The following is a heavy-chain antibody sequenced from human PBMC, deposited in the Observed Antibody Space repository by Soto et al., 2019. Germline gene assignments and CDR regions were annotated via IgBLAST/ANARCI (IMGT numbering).Heavy chain of an antibody. CDR3: ARVSPSRYSYGYCGY. CDR1: GGSISSYY. V-gene: IGHV4-59*01. D-gene: IGHD5-18*01. J-gene: IGHJ4*02. Sequence: TLSLTCTVSGGSISSYYWSWILQPPGKGLEWIGYIYYSGSTNYNPSLKSRVTISVDTSKNQFSLKLSSVTAADTAVYYCARVSPSRYSYGYCGYWGQGTLGTV. CDR2: IYYSGST.